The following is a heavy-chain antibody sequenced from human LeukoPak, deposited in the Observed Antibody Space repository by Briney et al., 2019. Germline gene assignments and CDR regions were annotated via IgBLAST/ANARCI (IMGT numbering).Heavy chain of an antibody. D-gene: IGHD5-24*01. CDR3: AREMATDSFDY. Sequence: SETLSLTCSVSGGSISGYYWTWIRQPAGKGLEWIGRIYTSGSTNYNPSLKSRVTISVDTSKNQFSLKLSSVTAADTAVYYCAREMATDSFDYWGQGTLVTVSS. CDR1: GGSISGYY. CDR2: IYTSGST. V-gene: IGHV4-4*07. J-gene: IGHJ4*02.